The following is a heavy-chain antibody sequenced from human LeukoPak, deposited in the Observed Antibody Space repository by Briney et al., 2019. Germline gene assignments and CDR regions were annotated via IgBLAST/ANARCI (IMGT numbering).Heavy chain of an antibody. Sequence: SETLSLTCTVSGGSISSYYWSWIRQSPGKGLECIGYIHYTGSTYYSPSLKSRVTISLDTSRNQFSLKLNSVTAADTAVYYCAKSNGYGLIDIWGQGTMVTVSS. CDR1: GGSISSYY. V-gene: IGHV4-59*12. J-gene: IGHJ3*02. D-gene: IGHD3-22*01. CDR3: AKSNGYGLIDI. CDR2: IHYTGST.